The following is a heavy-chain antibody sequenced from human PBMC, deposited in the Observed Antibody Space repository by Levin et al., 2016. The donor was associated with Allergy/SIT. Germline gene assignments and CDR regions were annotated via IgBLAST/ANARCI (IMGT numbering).Heavy chain of an antibody. V-gene: IGHV4-59*01. CDR2: IYYSGST. CDR3: ARSTGYSWFDP. J-gene: IGHJ5*02. D-gene: IGHD3-9*01. Sequence: RQPPGKGLEWIGYIYYSGSTNYNPSLKSRVTISVDTSKNQFSLKLSSVTAADTAVYYCARSTGYSWFDPWGQGTLVTVSS.